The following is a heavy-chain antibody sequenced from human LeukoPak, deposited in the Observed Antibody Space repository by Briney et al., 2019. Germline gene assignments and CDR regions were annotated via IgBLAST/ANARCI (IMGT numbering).Heavy chain of an antibody. CDR1: GGSISSYY. J-gene: IGHJ4*02. Sequence: SETLSLTCTVSGGSISSYYWSWIRQPPGKGLEWIGYIYYSGSTNYNPSLKSRVTISVDTSKNQFSLKLSSVTAADTAVYYCASLTTVTTIVWGQGALVTVSS. CDR3: ASLTTVTTIV. CDR2: IYYSGST. D-gene: IGHD4-17*01. V-gene: IGHV4-59*01.